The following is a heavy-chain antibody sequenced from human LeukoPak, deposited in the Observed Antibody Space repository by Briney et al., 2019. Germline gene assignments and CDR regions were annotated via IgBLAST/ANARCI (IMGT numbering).Heavy chain of an antibody. J-gene: IGHJ3*02. V-gene: IGHV3-23*01. CDR2: ISGSGGST. D-gene: IGHD2-2*01. CDR3: AKGVLVPAAMTGPDAFDI. CDR1: GFTFSSYA. Sequence: GGSLRLSCAASGFTFSSYAMSWVRQAPGKGLEWVSAISGSGGSTYYADSVKGRSTISRDNSKNTLYLQMNSLRAEDTAVYYCAKGVLVPAAMTGPDAFDIWGQGTMVTVSS.